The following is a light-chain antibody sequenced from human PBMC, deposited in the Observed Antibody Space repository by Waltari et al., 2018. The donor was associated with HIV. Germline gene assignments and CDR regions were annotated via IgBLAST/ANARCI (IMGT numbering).Light chain of an antibody. CDR2: DVT. CDR3: SSYTSSSWV. Sequence: QSALTQPASVSGSPGQSITISCTGISSDVDYYNYDCWYQQHPGKAPKLMIYDVTHRPSGVSNRFSGSKSGNTASLTISGLQAEDEADYYCSSYTSSSWVFGVGTKLTVL. J-gene: IGLJ3*02. CDR1: SSDVDYYNY. V-gene: IGLV2-14*03.